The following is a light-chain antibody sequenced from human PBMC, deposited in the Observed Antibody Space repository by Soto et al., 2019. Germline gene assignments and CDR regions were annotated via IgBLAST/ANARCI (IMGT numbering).Light chain of an antibody. J-gene: IGKJ4*01. CDR1: RSVSSY. CDR3: QQRSNWPLT. Sequence: EIVLTQSPATLSLSPGERATLSCRASRSVSSYLVWYQQKPGQAPRLLIYDASNRATGIPARFSGSGSGTDFTLTISSLEPEDFAVYYCQQRSNWPLTFGGGTKVDIK. CDR2: DAS. V-gene: IGKV3-11*01.